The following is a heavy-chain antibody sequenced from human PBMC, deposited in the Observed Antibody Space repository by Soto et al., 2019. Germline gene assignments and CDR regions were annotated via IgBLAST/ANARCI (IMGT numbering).Heavy chain of an antibody. V-gene: IGHV5-51*01. D-gene: IGHD2-15*01. CDR1: GYSFTSYW. J-gene: IGHJ4*02. CDR2: IYPGDSDT. Sequence: PGESLKISCKGSGYSFTSYWIGWVRQMPGKGLEWMGIIYPGDSDTRYSPSFQGQVTISADKSISTAYLQWSSLKALDTAMYYCARATVTWVVVVAATTYYFDYWGQGTLVTVSS. CDR3: ARATVTWVVVVAATTYYFDY.